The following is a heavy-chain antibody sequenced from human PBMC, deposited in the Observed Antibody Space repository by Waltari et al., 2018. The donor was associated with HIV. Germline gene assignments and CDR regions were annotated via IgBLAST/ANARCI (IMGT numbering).Heavy chain of an antibody. CDR1: GFTFSSSG. CDR2: INSGGWST. J-gene: IGHJ6*02. V-gene: IGHV3-74*01. CDR3: ASGYSSSWRSDYYYYGMDV. D-gene: IGHD6-13*01. Sequence: EVKLVESGGGLVQPGGSLRLSCAASGFTFSSSGMNWVRQAPGKGLVWVSLINSGGWSTSCADSVNGRFTISRDNAKNTLYLQMNSLRAEDTAVYYCASGYSSSWRSDYYYYGMDVWGQGTTFTVSS.